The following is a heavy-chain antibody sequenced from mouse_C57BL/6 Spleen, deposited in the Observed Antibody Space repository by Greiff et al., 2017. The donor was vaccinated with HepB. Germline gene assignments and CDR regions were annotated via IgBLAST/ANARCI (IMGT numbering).Heavy chain of an antibody. CDR1: GYTFTTYP. CDR3: ARRDGYYWYFDV. V-gene: IGHV1-47*01. D-gene: IGHD2-3*01. J-gene: IGHJ1*03. CDR2: FHPYNDDT. Sequence: VQVVESGAELVKPGASVKMSCKASGYTFTTYPIEWMKQNHGKSLEWIGNFHPYNDDTKYNEKFKGKATLTVEKSSSTVYLELSRLTSDDSAVYYCARRDGYYWYFDVWGTGTTVTVSS.